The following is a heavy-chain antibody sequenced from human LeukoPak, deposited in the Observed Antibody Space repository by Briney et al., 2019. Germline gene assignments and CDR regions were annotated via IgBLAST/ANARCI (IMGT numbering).Heavy chain of an antibody. J-gene: IGHJ4*02. CDR2: IKQDGSEK. CDR1: GFTFSSYW. D-gene: IGHD3-10*01. CDR3: AKDYFRYGLGGYYFDY. Sequence: SGGSLRLSCAASGFTFSSYWMSWVRQAPGKGLEWVANIKQDGSEKYYVDSVKGRFTISRDNAKNSLYLQMNSLRAEDTALYYCAKDYFRYGLGGYYFDYWGQGTLVTVSS. V-gene: IGHV3-7*03.